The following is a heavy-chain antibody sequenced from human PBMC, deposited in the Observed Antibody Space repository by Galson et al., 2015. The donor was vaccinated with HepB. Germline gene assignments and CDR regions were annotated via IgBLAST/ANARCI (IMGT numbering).Heavy chain of an antibody. J-gene: IGHJ6*03. Sequence: SLRLSCAASGFTFSNYGMHWVRQAPGKGLEWVALISFDGDKKSYAQSVRGRFTISRDDSQNTLYLQMSSLRAEDTALYYCARDNSVSPYYYSYYMDVWGKGTAVTVSS. CDR3: ARDNSVSPYYYSYYMDV. CDR1: GFTFSNYG. V-gene: IGHV3-30*03. CDR2: ISFDGDKK. D-gene: IGHD4-11*01.